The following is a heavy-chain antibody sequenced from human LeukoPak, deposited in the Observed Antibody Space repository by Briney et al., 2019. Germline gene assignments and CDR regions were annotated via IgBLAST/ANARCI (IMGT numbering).Heavy chain of an antibody. J-gene: IGHJ5*02. CDR1: GGSFSGYY. CDR2: INHSGST. CDR3: ARDWWELNNWFDP. D-gene: IGHD1-26*01. Sequence: PSETLSLTCAVYGGSFSGYYWSWIRQPPGKGLEWIGEINHSGSTNYNPSLKSRVTISVDTSKNQFSLKLSSVAAADTAVYYCARDWWELNNWFDPWGQGTLVTVSS. V-gene: IGHV4-34*01.